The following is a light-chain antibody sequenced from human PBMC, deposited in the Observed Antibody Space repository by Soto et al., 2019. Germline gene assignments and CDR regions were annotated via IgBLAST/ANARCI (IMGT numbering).Light chain of an antibody. Sequence: QSVLTQPPSVSGAPGQRITISCTGSSSNIGAGYDVHWYRQLPGTAPKLLIYGDNNRPSGVPDRLSGSKSGTSASLAITGLQPEDEADYYCQSYDSSLSRLFGTGTKLTVL. CDR1: SSNIGAGYD. V-gene: IGLV1-40*01. CDR3: QSYDSSLSRL. CDR2: GDN. J-gene: IGLJ1*01.